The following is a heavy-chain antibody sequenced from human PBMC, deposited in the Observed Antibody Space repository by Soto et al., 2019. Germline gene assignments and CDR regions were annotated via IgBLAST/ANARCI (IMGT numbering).Heavy chain of an antibody. Sequence: ASVKVSCKASGYTFTIYGISWVRQAPGQGLEWMGWINPNSGGTNYAQKFQGWVTMTRDTSISTAYMELSRLRSDDTAVYYCARDLAELRFLEWPLYYFDYWGQGTLLTVSS. CDR2: INPNSGGT. D-gene: IGHD3-3*01. CDR3: ARDLAELRFLEWPLYYFDY. CDR1: GYTFTIYG. V-gene: IGHV1-2*04. J-gene: IGHJ4*02.